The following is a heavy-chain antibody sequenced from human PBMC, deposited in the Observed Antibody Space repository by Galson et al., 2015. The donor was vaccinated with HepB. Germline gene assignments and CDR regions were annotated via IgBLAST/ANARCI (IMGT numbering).Heavy chain of an antibody. D-gene: IGHD6-19*01. CDR3: ARAKGYSSGWYDY. V-gene: IGHV1-69*02. J-gene: IGHJ4*02. CDR1: GGTFSSYT. Sequence: SVKVSCKASGGTFSSYTISWVRQAPGQGLEWMGRIIPILGIANYAQKFQGRVTITRDTSASTAYMELSSLRSEDTAVYYCARAKGYSSGWYDYWGQGTLVTVSS. CDR2: IIPILGIA.